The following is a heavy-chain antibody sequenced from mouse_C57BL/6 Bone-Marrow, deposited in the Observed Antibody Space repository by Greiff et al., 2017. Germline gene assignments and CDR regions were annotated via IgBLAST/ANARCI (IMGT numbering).Heavy chain of an antibody. CDR3: ASHYYGSSYWYFDV. J-gene: IGHJ1*03. D-gene: IGHD1-1*01. CDR1: GYTFTSYW. V-gene: IGHV1-50*01. CDR2: LDPSDSYT. Sequence: QVQLQQSGAELVKPGASVKLSCKASGYTFTSYWMQWVKQRPGQGLEWIGELDPSDSYTNYNQKFKGKATLTVDTSSSTAYMQLSSLTSEDSAVYYCASHYYGSSYWYFDVWGTGTTVTVSS.